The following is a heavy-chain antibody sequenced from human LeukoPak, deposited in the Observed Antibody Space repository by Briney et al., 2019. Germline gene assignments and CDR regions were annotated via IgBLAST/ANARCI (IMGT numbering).Heavy chain of an antibody. D-gene: IGHD4-17*01. CDR1: GFTFSSYA. CDR3: ANAATATAESAFGY. V-gene: IGHV3-64*01. J-gene: IGHJ4*02. CDR2: INSNGGST. Sequence: GGSLRLSCVASGFTFSSYAMHWVRQTPGKGLEYVSGINSNGGSTHYANSVKGRFTISRDNAKHTLYLQMDSLRAEDMAVYYCANAATATAESAFGYWGQGTLVTV.